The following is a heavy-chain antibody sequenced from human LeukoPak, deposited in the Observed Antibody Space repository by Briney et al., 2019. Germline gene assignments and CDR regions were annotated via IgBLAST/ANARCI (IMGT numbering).Heavy chain of an antibody. Sequence: GGSLRLSCAASGFTFDDYGMSWVRQAPGKGLEWVSGINWNSDSIGYADSVKGRFTTSRDNAKNSLYLQMNSLRAEDTALYFCARGWELTNFDCWGQGTLVTVSS. CDR2: INWNSDSI. V-gene: IGHV3-20*04. CDR3: ARGWELTNFDC. CDR1: GFTFDDYG. J-gene: IGHJ4*02. D-gene: IGHD1-26*01.